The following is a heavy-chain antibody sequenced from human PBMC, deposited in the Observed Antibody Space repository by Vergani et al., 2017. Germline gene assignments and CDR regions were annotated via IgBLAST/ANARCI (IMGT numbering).Heavy chain of an antibody. Sequence: QVQLVQSGSELKKPGASVKISCKASGYIFTQSVMSWVRQAPGQGPEWMGWINTATGKSTYAQDFTGRFVFSLDTSVNTAYLQISSLKTEDTAIYYCATTTTWRVCDSWVQGTLVTVST. CDR3: ATTTTWRVCDS. CDR1: GYIFTQSV. CDR2: INTATGKS. V-gene: IGHV7-4-1*02. J-gene: IGHJ5*02. D-gene: IGHD2-21*01.